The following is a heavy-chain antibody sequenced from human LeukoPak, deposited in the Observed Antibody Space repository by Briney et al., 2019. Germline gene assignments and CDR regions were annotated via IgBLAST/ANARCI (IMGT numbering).Heavy chain of an antibody. Sequence: SETLSLTCTVSGGSISSYYWSWIRQPPGKGLEWIGYIYYSGSTNYNPSLKRRVTISVDTSKNQFSLKLSSVTAADTAVYYCARRGYSSIDYFDYWGQGTLVTVSS. CDR1: GGSISSYY. CDR2: IYYSGST. CDR3: ARRGYSSIDYFDY. J-gene: IGHJ4*02. D-gene: IGHD6-13*01. V-gene: IGHV4-59*08.